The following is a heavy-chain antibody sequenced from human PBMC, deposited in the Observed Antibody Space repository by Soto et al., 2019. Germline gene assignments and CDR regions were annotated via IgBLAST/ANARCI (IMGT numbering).Heavy chain of an antibody. Sequence: SVKVSCKASGGTFSSYAISWVRQAPGRGLEWMGGIIPIFGTANYAQKFQGRVTITADESTSTAYMELSSLRSEDTAVYYCARTLARGYGPYYFDYWGQGTLVTVSS. D-gene: IGHD5-12*01. CDR3: ARTLARGYGPYYFDY. J-gene: IGHJ4*02. CDR2: IIPIFGTA. CDR1: GGTFSSYA. V-gene: IGHV1-69*13.